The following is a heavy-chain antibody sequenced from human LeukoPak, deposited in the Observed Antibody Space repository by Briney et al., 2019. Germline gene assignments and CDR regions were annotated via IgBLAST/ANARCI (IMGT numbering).Heavy chain of an antibody. D-gene: IGHD1-26*01. J-gene: IGHJ4*02. Sequence: GGSLRLSCAASGFTFSSYGMHWVRQAPGKGLEWVAVISYDGSNKYYADSVKGRFTISRDNAKNSLYLQMNSLRAEDTAVYYCARQREWELSGVFDYWGQGTLVTVSS. CDR1: GFTFSSYG. CDR2: ISYDGSNK. CDR3: ARQREWELSGVFDY. V-gene: IGHV3-30*03.